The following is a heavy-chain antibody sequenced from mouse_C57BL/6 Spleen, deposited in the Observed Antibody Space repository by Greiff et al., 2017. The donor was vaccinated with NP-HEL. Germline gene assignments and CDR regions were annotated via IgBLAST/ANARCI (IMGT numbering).Heavy chain of an antibody. CDR2: IYPRSGNT. J-gene: IGHJ1*03. Sequence: QVQLQQSGAELARPGASVKLSCKASGYTFTSYGISWVKQRTGQGLEWIGEIYPRSGNTYYNEKFKGKATLTADKSSSTAYMELRSLTSEDSAAYFCARSYVSSSYWYFDVWGTGTTVTVSS. D-gene: IGHD1-1*01. V-gene: IGHV1-81*01. CDR1: GYTFTSYG. CDR3: ARSYVSSSYWYFDV.